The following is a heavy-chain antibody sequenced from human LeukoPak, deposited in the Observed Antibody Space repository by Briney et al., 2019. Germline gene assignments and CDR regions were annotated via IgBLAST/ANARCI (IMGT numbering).Heavy chain of an antibody. CDR3: ARDRYCSGGSCYSSYNWFDP. CDR2: IYYSGST. Sequence: SETLSLTCTVSGGSISSSSYYWGWIRQPPGKGLEWIGSIYYSGSTYYNPSLKSRVTISVDTSKNQFSLKLSSVTAADTAVYYCARDRYCSGGSCYSSYNWFDPWGQGTLVTVSS. V-gene: IGHV4-39*07. J-gene: IGHJ5*02. D-gene: IGHD2-15*01. CDR1: GGSISSSSYY.